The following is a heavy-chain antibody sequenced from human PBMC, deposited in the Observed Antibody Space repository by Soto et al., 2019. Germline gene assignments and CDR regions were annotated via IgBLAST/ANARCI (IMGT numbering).Heavy chain of an antibody. V-gene: IGHV3-33*01. CDR1: GFTFSSYG. CDR2: IWYDGSNK. Sequence: QVQLVESGGGVVQPGRSLRLSCAASGFTFSSYGMHWVRQAPGKGLEWVAVIWYDGSNKYYADSVKGRFTISRDNSKNTLYLQMNSLRAEDTAVYYCARDSKTATDYYYGMDVWGQGTTVTVYS. J-gene: IGHJ6*02. D-gene: IGHD6-25*01. CDR3: ARDSKTATDYYYGMDV.